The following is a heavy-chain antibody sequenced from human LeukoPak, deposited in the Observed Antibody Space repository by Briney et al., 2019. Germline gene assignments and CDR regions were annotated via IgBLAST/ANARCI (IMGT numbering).Heavy chain of an antibody. D-gene: IGHD6-19*01. V-gene: IGHV1-69*04. Sequence: ASVKVSCKASGGTFSSYAISWVRQAPGQGLEWMGRIIPILGVANYAQKFQGRVTITADKSTSTAYMELSSLRSEDTAVYYCAREIVGSGFDYWGQGTLVTVSS. J-gene: IGHJ4*02. CDR2: IIPILGVA. CDR3: AREIVGSGFDY. CDR1: GGTFSSYA.